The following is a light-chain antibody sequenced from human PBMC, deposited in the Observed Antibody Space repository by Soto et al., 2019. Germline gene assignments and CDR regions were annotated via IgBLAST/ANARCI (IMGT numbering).Light chain of an antibody. J-gene: IGKJ5*01. Sequence: EVVLTQSPATLSLSPGERATLSCRASQSVSSYLAWYQQGPGQAPRLLIYDASNRATGIPARFSGSGSGTDFTLTISSLEPEDFAVYYCQQRQHWPPITFGQGTRLDIK. V-gene: IGKV3-11*01. CDR1: QSVSSY. CDR2: DAS. CDR3: QQRQHWPPIT.